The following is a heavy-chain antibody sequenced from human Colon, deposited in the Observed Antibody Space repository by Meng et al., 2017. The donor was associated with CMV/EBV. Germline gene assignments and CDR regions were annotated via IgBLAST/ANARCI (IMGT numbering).Heavy chain of an antibody. D-gene: IGHD6-13*01. Sequence: GGPLRLSCAASGFTFSSYSMNWVRRAPGKGLEWVSSVSSAGSYIYYADSVKGRFTISRDNAKNSLYLQMNSLRAEDTAVYYCARASGYYRSSWYYFDDWGQGTLVTVSS. CDR3: ARASGYYRSSWYYFDD. J-gene: IGHJ4*02. V-gene: IGHV3-21*01. CDR2: VSSAGSYI. CDR1: GFTFSSYS.